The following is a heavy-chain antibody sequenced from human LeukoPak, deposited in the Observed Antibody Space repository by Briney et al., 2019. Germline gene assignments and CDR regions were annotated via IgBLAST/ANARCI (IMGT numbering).Heavy chain of an antibody. D-gene: IGHD1-26*01. CDR2: ISSSGNTI. CDR1: GFTFSSST. CDR3: ANGGLGGSFPFDY. J-gene: IGHJ4*02. Sequence: GGSLRLSCAASGFTFSSSTMNWVHQAPGKGLEWVSYISSSGNTIYYADSVKGRFTISRDNAKNSLYLQMNSLRAEDTAVYYCANGGLGGSFPFDYWGQGTLVTVSS. V-gene: IGHV3-48*04.